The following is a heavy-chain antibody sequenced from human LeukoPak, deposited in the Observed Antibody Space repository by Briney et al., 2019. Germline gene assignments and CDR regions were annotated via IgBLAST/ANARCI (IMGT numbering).Heavy chain of an antibody. CDR3: ARDSLDDYSNYWFDP. J-gene: IGHJ5*02. V-gene: IGHV1-2*02. Sequence: ASVKVSCKASGYTFTGYYMHWVRQAPGQGLEWMGWINPNSGGTNYAQKFQGRVTMTRDTSISTAYMELSRLRSDDTAVYYCARDSLDDYSNYWFDPWGQGTLVTVSS. CDR2: INPNSGGT. CDR1: GYTFTGYY. D-gene: IGHD4-11*01.